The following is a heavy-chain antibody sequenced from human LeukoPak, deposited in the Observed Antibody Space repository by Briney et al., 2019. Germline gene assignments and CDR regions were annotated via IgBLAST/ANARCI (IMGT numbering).Heavy chain of an antibody. D-gene: IGHD4-11*01. J-gene: IGHJ4*02. CDR2: IYSGGST. Sequence: GGSLRLSCAASGFTVSSSFMSWVRQAPGKGLEWVSVIYSGGSTYYADSVKGRFTISRDNSKNTLYLQRNSLRADDTAVYYCVRDGVDYSFEYWGQGTLVTVSS. CDR3: VRDGVDYSFEY. V-gene: IGHV3-53*01. CDR1: GFTVSSSF.